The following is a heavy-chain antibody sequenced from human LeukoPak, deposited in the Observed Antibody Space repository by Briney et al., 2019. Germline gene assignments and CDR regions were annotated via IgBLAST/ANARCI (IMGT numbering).Heavy chain of an antibody. D-gene: IGHD4-17*01. CDR1: GFTFRGNG. J-gene: IGHJ4*02. CDR2: IWYDGSNR. V-gene: IGHV3-33*01. Sequence: GRSLRLSCAASGFTFRGNGMHWVRQAPGRGLEWVAIIWYDGSNRYYADSVKGRFTISRDNSKNTLFLQMNSLTAEDTAVYYYARDQGTSVTAMVGGHFDYWGPGTLVTVSS. CDR3: ARDQGTSVTAMVGGHFDY.